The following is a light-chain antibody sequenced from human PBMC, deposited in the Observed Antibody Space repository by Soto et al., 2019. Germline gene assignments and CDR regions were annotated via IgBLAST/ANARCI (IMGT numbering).Light chain of an antibody. CDR1: NGAVTSGHY. CDR3: LLSCSGALV. Sequence: QAVVTQEPSLTVSPGGTVTLTCGSSNGAVTSGHYPYWFQQKPGQTPRTLIYDTSNKHSWTPARFSGSLLGGKAGLTLSGAQPEDEAEYYCLLSCSGALVFGGGTKVTVL. J-gene: IGLJ3*02. V-gene: IGLV7-46*01. CDR2: DTS.